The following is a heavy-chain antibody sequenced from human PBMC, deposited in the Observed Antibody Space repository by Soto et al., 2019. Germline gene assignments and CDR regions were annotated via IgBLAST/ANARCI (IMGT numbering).Heavy chain of an antibody. CDR1: GFTFSSFA. V-gene: IGHV3-23*01. CDR3: AKQAVAVAATPWFDP. CDR2: ISGSGGST. Sequence: PGGSLRFSCAASGFTFSSFAMNLVRQAPGKGLEWVSAISGSGGSTYYADSVKGRFTISRDNSKNTLYVQMNSLRADDTAVYYCAKQAVAVAATPWFDPWGQGTLVTVSS. D-gene: IGHD2-15*01. J-gene: IGHJ5*02.